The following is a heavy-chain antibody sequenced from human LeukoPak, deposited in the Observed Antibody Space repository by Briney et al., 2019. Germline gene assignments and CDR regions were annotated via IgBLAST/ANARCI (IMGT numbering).Heavy chain of an antibody. J-gene: IGHJ5*02. Sequence: GASVKVSCRTFGYTFTGYYIHWVRQAPGQGLEWMGWINPNSGDTKYAEKFQGRVTMTRDTSISTTYMEVNSLRSDDTTVYYCARDQYGGDFDWFDPWGQGTLVTVSS. D-gene: IGHD2-21*02. CDR2: INPNSGDT. CDR1: GYTFTGYY. CDR3: ARDQYGGDFDWFDP. V-gene: IGHV1-2*02.